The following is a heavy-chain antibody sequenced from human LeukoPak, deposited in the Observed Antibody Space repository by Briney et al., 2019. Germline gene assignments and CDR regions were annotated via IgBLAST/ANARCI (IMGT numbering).Heavy chain of an antibody. CDR1: GGSISSSSYY. V-gene: IGHV4-39*07. D-gene: IGHD2-15*01. CDR2: IYYSGST. CDR3: ARIRSAAKSGGGSWFDP. Sequence: SETLSLTCTVSGGSISSSSYYWGWIRQPPGKGLEWIGSIYYSGSTYYNPSLKSRVTISVDTSKNQFSLKLSSVTAADTAVYYCARIRSAAKSGGGSWFDPWGQGTLVTVSS. J-gene: IGHJ5*02.